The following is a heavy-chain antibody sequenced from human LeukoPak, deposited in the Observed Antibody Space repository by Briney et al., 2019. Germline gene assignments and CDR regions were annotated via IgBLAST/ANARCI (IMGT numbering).Heavy chain of an antibody. Sequence: GESLKISCKGSGYSFTSYWISWVRQMPGKGLEWMGRIDPGDSYTNYSPSFQGHVTISADKSISTAYLQWSSLKASDTAMYYCARLRYCSGGSCYGPPYNWFDPWGQGTLVTVSS. D-gene: IGHD2-15*01. V-gene: IGHV5-10-1*01. J-gene: IGHJ5*02. CDR2: IDPGDSYT. CDR1: GYSFTSYW. CDR3: ARLRYCSGGSCYGPPYNWFDP.